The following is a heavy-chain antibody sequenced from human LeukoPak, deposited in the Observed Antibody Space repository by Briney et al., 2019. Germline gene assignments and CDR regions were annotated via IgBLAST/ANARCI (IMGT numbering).Heavy chain of an antibody. CDR3: ARGPSKDYDSRFDF. D-gene: IGHD3-22*01. CDR2: IYYSGST. CDR1: GGALRSYY. J-gene: IGHJ4*02. Sequence: SETLSLTCTVSGGALRSYYWSWIRQPPGKGLGWIGCIYYSGSTNSNPSLNSRVTISVYTSKNQFSLKLSSVTAADTAVYYCARGPSKDYDSRFDFWGQGTLVTVSS. V-gene: IGHV4-59*01.